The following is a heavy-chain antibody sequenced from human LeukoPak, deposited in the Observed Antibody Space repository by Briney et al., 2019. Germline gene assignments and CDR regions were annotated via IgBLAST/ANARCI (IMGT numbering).Heavy chain of an antibody. CDR1: DGSISSGGYS. V-gene: IGHV4-30-2*01. Sequence: SQTLSLTCAVSDGSISSGGYSWSWIRQPPGKGLEWIGYIYHSGSTYYNPSLKSRVTISVDRSKNQFSLKLSSVTAADTAVYYCARAVEGIVATISYFDYWGQGTLVTVSS. CDR3: ARAVEGIVATISYFDY. CDR2: IYHSGST. D-gene: IGHD5-12*01. J-gene: IGHJ4*02.